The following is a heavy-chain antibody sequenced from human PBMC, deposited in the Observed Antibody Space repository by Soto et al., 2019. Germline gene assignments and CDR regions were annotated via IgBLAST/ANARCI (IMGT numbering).Heavy chain of an antibody. CDR1: GYTFTSYA. CDR3: ARAIRDMMTAADFDY. J-gene: IGHJ4*02. Sequence: ASVKVSCKASGYTFTSYAMHWVRQAPGQRLEWMGWINAGNGNTKYSQKFQGRVTITRDTSVSTAYMELSSLRSEDTAVYYCARAIRDMMTAADFDYWGQGTLVTVSS. V-gene: IGHV1-3*01. CDR2: INAGNGNT. D-gene: IGHD3-16*01.